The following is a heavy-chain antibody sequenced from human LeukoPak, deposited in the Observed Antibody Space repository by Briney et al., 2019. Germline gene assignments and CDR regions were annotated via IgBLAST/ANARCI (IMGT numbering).Heavy chain of an antibody. CDR2: TSYDGNNK. J-gene: IGHJ3*02. V-gene: IGHV3-30*04. CDR3: ARDSSTSIFSLNAFDI. Sequence: PGGSLRLSCAASGFTFSIYTMHWVRQAPGKGLEWVAVTSYDGNNKKYADSVKGRFTISRDNSKNMLYLQMNSLRAEDTAVFYCARDSSTSIFSLNAFDIWGQGTMVTVSS. D-gene: IGHD2-2*01. CDR1: GFTFSIYT.